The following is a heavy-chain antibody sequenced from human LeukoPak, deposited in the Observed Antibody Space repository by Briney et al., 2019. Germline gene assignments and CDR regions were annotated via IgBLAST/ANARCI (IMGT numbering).Heavy chain of an antibody. D-gene: IGHD3-22*01. Sequence: SETLSLTCAVYGGSLSDYYWSWIRQPPGKGLEWIGEINHGGSTNYNPSLKSRVTISLDTSKNQFSLKLSSVTAADTAVYYCATTPGKYYYDSSGYYTDYWGQGTLVTVSS. J-gene: IGHJ4*02. CDR3: ATTPGKYYYDSSGYYTDY. CDR1: GGSLSDYY. V-gene: IGHV4-34*01. CDR2: INHGGST.